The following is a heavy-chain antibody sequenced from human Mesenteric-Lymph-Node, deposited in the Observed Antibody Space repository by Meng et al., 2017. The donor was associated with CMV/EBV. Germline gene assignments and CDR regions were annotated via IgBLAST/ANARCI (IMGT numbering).Heavy chain of an antibody. D-gene: IGHD6-19*01. J-gene: IGHJ6*02. CDR3: AKMGVIAVAGKGVDV. V-gene: IGHV3-30*02. Sequence: GESLKISCAASGFTFSSYWMSWVRQAPGKGLEWVAFIRYDGSNKYYADSVKGRFTISRDNSKNTLYLQMNSLRAEDTAVYYCAKMGVIAVAGKGVDVWGQGTTVTVSS. CDR2: IRYDGSNK. CDR1: GFTFSSYW.